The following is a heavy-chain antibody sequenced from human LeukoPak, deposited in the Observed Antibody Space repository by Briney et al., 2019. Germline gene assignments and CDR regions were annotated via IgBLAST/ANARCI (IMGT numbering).Heavy chain of an antibody. CDR2: IKSKTDGGTT. D-gene: IGHD2/OR15-2a*01. Sequence: PGGSLRLSCAASGFTFSIYAMSWVRQAPGKGLEWVGRIKSKTDGGTTNYAAPVKGRFTISRDDSKRTLYLKMNSLKTENTAVYYCTTKLSVFYANQRDDAFDIWGQGTMVTVSS. V-gene: IGHV3-15*01. CDR1: GFTFSIYA. J-gene: IGHJ3*02. CDR3: TTKLSVFYANQRDDAFDI.